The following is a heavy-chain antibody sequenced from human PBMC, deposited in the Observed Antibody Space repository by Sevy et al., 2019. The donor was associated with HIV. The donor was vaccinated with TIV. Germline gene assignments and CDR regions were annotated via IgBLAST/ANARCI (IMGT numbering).Heavy chain of an antibody. CDR2: FDPEDDET. Sequence: ASVKVSCKVSGYTLTGFSMHWVRQAPGKGLEWMATFDPEDDETIYAQKFQGRVTMTEDTSTDTAYMELSCLRSEETALYYCETTKDYYDSSAYPFDYWGQGTLVTVSS. D-gene: IGHD3-22*01. J-gene: IGHJ4*02. V-gene: IGHV1-24*01. CDR3: ETTKDYYDSSAYPFDY. CDR1: GYTLTGFS.